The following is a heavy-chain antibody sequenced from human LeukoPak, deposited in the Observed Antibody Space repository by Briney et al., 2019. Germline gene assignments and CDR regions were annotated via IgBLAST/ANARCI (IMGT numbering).Heavy chain of an antibody. V-gene: IGHV3-9*03. J-gene: IGHJ4*02. CDR2: ISWNSGSI. Sequence: GGSLRLSCAASEFTFDDYAMHWVRQAPGKGLEWVSGISWNSGSIGYADSVKGRFTISRDNAKNSLYLQMNSLRAEDMALYYCAKGLKGIAAAGFDYWGQGTLVTVSS. CDR3: AKGLKGIAAAGFDY. CDR1: EFTFDDYA. D-gene: IGHD6-13*01.